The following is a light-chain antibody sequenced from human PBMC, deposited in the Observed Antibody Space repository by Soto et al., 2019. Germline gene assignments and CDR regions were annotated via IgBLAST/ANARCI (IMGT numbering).Light chain of an antibody. CDR2: GAS. CDR3: QQYNNWPPLT. J-gene: IGKJ4*01. CDR1: QSISSQ. V-gene: IGKV3-15*01. Sequence: EIVMTQSPATLSVSPGERATLSRRASQSISSQLAWYQQQPGQAPILLIYGASTRAAGVPARFSSSGSGTEFTLTISSVQSEAFAIYYCQQYNNWPPLTFGGGNKVQFK.